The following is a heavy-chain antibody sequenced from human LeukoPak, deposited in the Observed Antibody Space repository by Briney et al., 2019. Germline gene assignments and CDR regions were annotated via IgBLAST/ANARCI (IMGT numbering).Heavy chain of an antibody. CDR1: GGSISSHY. CDR2: IYYSGST. CDR3: ARDRGSNEDYFDY. J-gene: IGHJ4*02. V-gene: IGHV4-59*11. D-gene: IGHD1-1*01. Sequence: SETLSLTCTVSGGSISSHYWSWIRQPPGKGLEWIGYIYYSGSTNYNPSLKSRVTISVDTSKNQFSLKLSSVTAADTAVYYCARDRGSNEDYFDYWGQGTLVAVSS.